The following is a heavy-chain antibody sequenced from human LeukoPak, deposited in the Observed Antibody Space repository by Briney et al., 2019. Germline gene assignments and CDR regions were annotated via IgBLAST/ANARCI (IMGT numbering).Heavy chain of an antibody. CDR3: AKTGNHYYFYMDV. Sequence: GGSLRLSCAASGFTFNRYSMNWVRQAPGKGLEWISYISSSSTIYYTDSVKGRFTVSRDNAGNSLYLQMNGLRADDTGVYYCAKTGNHYYFYMDVWGKGTTVTVSS. D-gene: IGHD1-14*01. CDR2: ISSSSTI. J-gene: IGHJ6*03. V-gene: IGHV3-48*01. CDR1: GFTFNRYS.